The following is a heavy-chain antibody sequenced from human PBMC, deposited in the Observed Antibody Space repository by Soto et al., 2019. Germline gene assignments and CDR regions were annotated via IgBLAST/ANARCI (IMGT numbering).Heavy chain of an antibody. CDR2: INYSGST. V-gene: IGHV4-39*01. CDR3: SRRAPEGFDP. CDR1: GGSISSSPYY. Sequence: QLQPQESGPGLVKTSETLSLTCTVSGGSISSSPYYWGWIRQPPGKGLEWIGSINYSGSTYYNPSLKSRLTLSVDTSKNQFSLRVISVTAADTALYYCSRRAPEGFDPWGQGTLVTVSS. J-gene: IGHJ5*02.